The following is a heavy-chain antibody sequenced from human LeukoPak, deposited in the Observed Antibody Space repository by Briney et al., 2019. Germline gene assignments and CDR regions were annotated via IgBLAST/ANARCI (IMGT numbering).Heavy chain of an antibody. Sequence: ASVKVSCKASGYTFTGYYIHWVRQAPGQGLEWMGWINPNSGGTNYAQKFQGRVTMTRDTSISTAYMELSRLRSDDTAVYYCARVDTAMVQRGSYCFDYWGQGTLVTVSS. CDR2: INPNSGGT. D-gene: IGHD5-18*01. CDR3: ARVDTAMVQRGSYCFDY. J-gene: IGHJ4*02. V-gene: IGHV1-2*02. CDR1: GYTFTGYY.